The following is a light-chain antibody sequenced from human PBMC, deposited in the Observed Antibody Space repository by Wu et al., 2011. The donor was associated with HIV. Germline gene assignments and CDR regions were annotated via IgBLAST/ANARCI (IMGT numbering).Light chain of an antibody. CDR1: QSVRTY. CDR2: YAS. CDR3: QHRTNWPLT. J-gene: IGKJ5*01. V-gene: IGKV3-11*01. Sequence: RATLSCRASQSVRTYLAWYQQKPGHGSPGSSISYASTRAAGVPARFSGSGSETDFTLTISSLQPEDFAVYYCQHRTNWPLTFGQGTRLEFK.